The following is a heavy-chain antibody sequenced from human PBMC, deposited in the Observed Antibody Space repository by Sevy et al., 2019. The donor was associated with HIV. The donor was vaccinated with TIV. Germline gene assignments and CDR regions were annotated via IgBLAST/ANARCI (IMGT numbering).Heavy chain of an antibody. V-gene: IGHV3-73*01. CDR3: TRHNKTSNWYFDV. CDR2: IRNKANNYAT. D-gene: IGHD1-1*01. Sequence: GGSLRLSCAASGFTFSDSAMHWVRQASGKGLEWVGRIRNKANNYATAYAASVKGRFTISRDDSKNTAYLQMNSLKTEDTAVYYCTRHNKTSNWYFDVWGRRTLVTVSS. CDR1: GFTFSDSA. J-gene: IGHJ2*01.